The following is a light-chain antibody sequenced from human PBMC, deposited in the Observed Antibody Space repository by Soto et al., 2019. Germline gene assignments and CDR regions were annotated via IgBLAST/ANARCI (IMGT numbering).Light chain of an antibody. Sequence: QSVLTQPASVSGSPGQSITISCTGTSSDVGGYDYVAWYQQHPGKVPKLMIYEVFRRPSGVSNRLSGSKSGNTASLTISGLQAEDEAVYYCSSYAGSSNVFGTGTKVTVL. CDR3: SSYAGSSNV. V-gene: IGLV2-14*01. J-gene: IGLJ1*01. CDR2: EVF. CDR1: SSDVGGYDY.